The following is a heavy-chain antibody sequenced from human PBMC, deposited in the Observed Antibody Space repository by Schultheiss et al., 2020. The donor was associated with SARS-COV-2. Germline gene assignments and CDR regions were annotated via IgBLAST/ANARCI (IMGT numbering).Heavy chain of an antibody. CDR3: ARAGYTAVPRYWNFDL. Sequence: SQTLSLTCAVYGGSFSGYYWSWIRQPPGKGLEWIGEINHSGSANHNPSLKSRVTISVDTSRNQFSLKVNSATAADTAVYYCARAGYTAVPRYWNFDLWGRGTLVTVSS. J-gene: IGHJ2*01. V-gene: IGHV4-34*01. CDR1: GGSFSGYY. D-gene: IGHD5-18*01. CDR2: INHSGSA.